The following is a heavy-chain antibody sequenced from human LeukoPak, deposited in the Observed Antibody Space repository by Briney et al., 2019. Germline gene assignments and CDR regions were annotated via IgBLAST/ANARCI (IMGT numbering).Heavy chain of an antibody. Sequence: GGSLRLSCAASGFTFSNAWMSWVRQAPGKGLEWVGRFKSKTDGGTTDYAAPVKGRFTISRDDSKNTLYLQMNSLKTEDTAVYYCTTDRYCSGGSCYQDYWGQGTLVTVSS. D-gene: IGHD2-15*01. CDR1: GFTFSNAW. V-gene: IGHV3-15*01. CDR2: FKSKTDGGTT. J-gene: IGHJ4*02. CDR3: TTDRYCSGGSCYQDY.